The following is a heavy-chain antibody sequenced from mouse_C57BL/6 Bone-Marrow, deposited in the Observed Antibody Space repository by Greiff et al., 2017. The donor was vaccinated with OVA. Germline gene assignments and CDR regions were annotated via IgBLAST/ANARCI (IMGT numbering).Heavy chain of an antibody. CDR2: IYPGGGYT. V-gene: IGHV1-63*01. Sequence: VQLQESGAELVRPGTSVKMSCKASGYTFTNYWIGWAKQRPGHGLEWIGDIYPGGGYTNYNEKFKGKATLTAEKSSSTAYMQFRSLTSEDSAIYCCARGGYFDYWGQGTTLTVSS. J-gene: IGHJ2*01. CDR3: ARGGYFDY. CDR1: GYTFTNYW.